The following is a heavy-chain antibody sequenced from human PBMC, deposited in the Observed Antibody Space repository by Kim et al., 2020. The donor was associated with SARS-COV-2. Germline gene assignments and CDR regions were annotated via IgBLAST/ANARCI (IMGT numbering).Heavy chain of an antibody. J-gene: IGHJ4*02. D-gene: IGHD6-13*01. Sequence: NPSLKRRVTISVDTSKNQSSLKLSSVTAADTAVYYCARHSSSSWYFRCDSWGQGTLVTVSS. V-gene: IGHV4-59*08. CDR3: ARHSSSSWYFRCDS.